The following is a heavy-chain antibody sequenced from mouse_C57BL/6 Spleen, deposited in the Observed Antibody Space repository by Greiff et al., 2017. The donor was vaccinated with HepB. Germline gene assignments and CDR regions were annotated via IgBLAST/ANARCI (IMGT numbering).Heavy chain of an antibody. CDR1: GYTFTSYW. Sequence: QVQLQQPGAELVMPGASVKLSCKASGYTFTSYWMHWVKQRPGQGLEWIGEIDPSDSYTNYNQKFKGKSTLTVDKSSSTAYMQLSSLTSEDSAVYYCARSSYYGSSYDAMDYWGQGTPVTVSS. V-gene: IGHV1-69*01. CDR3: ARSSYYGSSYDAMDY. D-gene: IGHD1-1*01. CDR2: IDPSDSYT. J-gene: IGHJ4*01.